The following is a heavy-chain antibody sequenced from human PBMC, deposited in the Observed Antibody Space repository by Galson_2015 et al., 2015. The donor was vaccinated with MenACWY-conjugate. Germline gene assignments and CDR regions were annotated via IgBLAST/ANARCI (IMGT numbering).Heavy chain of an antibody. D-gene: IGHD6-13*01. Sequence: SLRLSCAASGFTFSSYSMNWVRQVPGKGLEWVSSISSSSSYIYYADSVRGRFAISRDNAKNSLYLQMNSLRAEDTAVYYCARVSIAAAGTTLVGYYYGMDVWGQGTTVTVSS. CDR2: ISSSSSYI. CDR3: ARVSIAAAGTTLVGYYYGMDV. V-gene: IGHV3-21*01. CDR1: GFTFSSYS. J-gene: IGHJ6*02.